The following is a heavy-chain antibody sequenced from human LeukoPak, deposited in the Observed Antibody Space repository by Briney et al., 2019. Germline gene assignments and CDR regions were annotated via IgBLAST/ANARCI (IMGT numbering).Heavy chain of an antibody. Sequence: ASVKVSCKASGGTFSSYAISWVRQAPGQGLEWMGRIIPILGIANYAQKFQGRVTITADKSTSTAYMELNSLRAEDTAVYYCARGGYGHNYYFDYWGQGTLVTVSS. V-gene: IGHV1-69*04. D-gene: IGHD5-18*01. CDR3: ARGGYGHNYYFDY. CDR2: IIPILGIA. J-gene: IGHJ4*02. CDR1: GGTFSSYA.